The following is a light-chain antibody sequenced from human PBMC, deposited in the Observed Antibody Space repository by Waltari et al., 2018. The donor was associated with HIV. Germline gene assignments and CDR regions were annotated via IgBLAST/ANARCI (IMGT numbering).Light chain of an antibody. CDR2: GAS. Sequence: DIHLTPFSSSLSASVGDRVTITCQASENVLSYLNWYQQKPGKAPKVLVYGASHLRNGVSPRFSGSGSGTEFTLTIAGLRPEDFATYFCQESYSKVNYNFGQGTKIE. CDR1: ENVLSY. CDR3: QESYSKVNYN. V-gene: IGKV1-39*01. J-gene: IGKJ2*01.